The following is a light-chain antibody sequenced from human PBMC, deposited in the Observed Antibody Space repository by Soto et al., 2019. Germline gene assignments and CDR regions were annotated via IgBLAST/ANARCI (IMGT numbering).Light chain of an antibody. CDR1: SSDVGRYNR. J-gene: IGLJ1*01. V-gene: IGLV2-18*01. Sequence: QSVLTQPPSVSGSPGQSVTISCTGASSDVGRYNRVSWYQQSPGTAPKLLIYEVRNRPSGVPDRFSGSRSANTASLTISGLQAEDEADYYCSLDTTNSTFVFGDGTKLTVL. CDR3: SLDTTNSTFV. CDR2: EVR.